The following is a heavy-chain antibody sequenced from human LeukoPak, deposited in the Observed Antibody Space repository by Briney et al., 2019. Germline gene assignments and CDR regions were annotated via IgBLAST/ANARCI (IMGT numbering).Heavy chain of an antibody. J-gene: IGHJ6*03. CDR1: GYTFTGYY. D-gene: IGHD6-6*01. CDR3: ARVRRPEYSSSSYYYYMDV. V-gene: IGHV1-2*02. Sequence: ASVKVSCKASGYTFTGYYIHWVRQAPGQGLEWMGWINSNSGGTNYAQKFQGRVTMTRDTSTTTAYMELNRLRSDDTAVYYCARVRRPEYSSSSYYYYMDVWGKGTTATVTS. CDR2: INSNSGGT.